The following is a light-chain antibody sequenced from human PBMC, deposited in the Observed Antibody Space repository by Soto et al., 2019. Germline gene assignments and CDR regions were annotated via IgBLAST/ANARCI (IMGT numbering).Light chain of an antibody. Sequence: QSVLTQPPSVAAAPGQKLTISCSGSSSKIGNNYVSWYQQLPGTAPKLLIYDNNKRPSGIPDRFSGSKSGTSATLGITGFQTGDEADYYCGTWDSSLSARVFRTGTKVTVL. CDR1: SSKIGNNY. V-gene: IGLV1-51*01. CDR2: DNN. CDR3: GTWDSSLSARV. J-gene: IGLJ1*01.